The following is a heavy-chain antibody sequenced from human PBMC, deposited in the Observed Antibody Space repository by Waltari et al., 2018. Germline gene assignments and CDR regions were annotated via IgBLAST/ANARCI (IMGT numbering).Heavy chain of an antibody. CDR2: TNRDGGNT. CDR3: ARVARKTYSSPVPGRDYYYGMDV. D-gene: IGHD3-22*01. V-gene: IGHV3-74*01. CDR1: GFTFNKYW. J-gene: IGHJ6*02. Sequence: EEQLVESGGGLIQPGESLRVSCAVSGFTFNKYWMNWVRQSPGKGLVLVESTNRDGGNTSYWDFVKGRFTSSRDNAKNTVYLKMKSLRAEDTAVYFCARVARKTYSSPVPGRDYYYGMDVWGLGTTVTVSS.